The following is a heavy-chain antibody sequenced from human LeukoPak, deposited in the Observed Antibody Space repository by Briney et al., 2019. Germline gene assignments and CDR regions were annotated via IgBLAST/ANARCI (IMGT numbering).Heavy chain of an antibody. CDR2: IKKDGSEK. V-gene: IGHV3-7*03. Sequence: GGSLRLSCAASGFTFSSHWMSWVRQAPGKGLEWVANIKKDGSEKYYVDAVKGRFTISRDNAKTSLYLQMNSLRAEDTAVYYCAKIGANVGFWGQGTLVTVSS. D-gene: IGHD4/OR15-4a*01. CDR3: AKIGANVGF. J-gene: IGHJ4*02. CDR1: GFTFSSHW.